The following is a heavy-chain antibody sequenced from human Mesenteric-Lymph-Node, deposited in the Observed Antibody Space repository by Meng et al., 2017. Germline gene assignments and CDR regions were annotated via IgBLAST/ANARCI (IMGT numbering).Heavy chain of an antibody. CDR2: IYYSGST. CDR1: GGSISSGDYY. Sequence: VQLQRAGPGLVQPSPTLSLTCTVSGGSISSGDYYWSWSRQPRGKGLEWIGYIYYSGSTYYNPSLKSRVTISVDTSKNQFSLKLSSVTAADTAVYYCARGPTTYFDYWGQGTLVTVSS. D-gene: IGHD4-17*01. V-gene: IGHV4-30-4*01. J-gene: IGHJ4*02. CDR3: ARGPTTYFDY.